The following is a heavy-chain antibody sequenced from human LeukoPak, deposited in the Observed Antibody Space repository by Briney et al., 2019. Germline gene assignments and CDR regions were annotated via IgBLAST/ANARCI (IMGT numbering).Heavy chain of an antibody. CDR1: GFTFSSYS. J-gene: IGHJ6*02. V-gene: IGHV3-48*01. CDR3: ARDTFGVVTIRYFDWPKTDYYYGMDV. D-gene: IGHD3-3*01. Sequence: PGGSLRLSCAASGFTFSSYSMNWVRQAPGKGLEWVSYISSSSSTIYYADSVKGRSTISRDNAKNSLYLQMNSLRAEDTAVYYCARDTFGVVTIRYFDWPKTDYYYGMDVWGQGTTVTVSS. CDR2: ISSSSSTI.